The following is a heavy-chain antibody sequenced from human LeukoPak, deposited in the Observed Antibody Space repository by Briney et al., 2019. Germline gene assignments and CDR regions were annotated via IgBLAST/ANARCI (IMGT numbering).Heavy chain of an antibody. V-gene: IGHV3-21*01. J-gene: IGHJ4*02. D-gene: IGHD3-22*01. CDR3: ASGAMGYYGSSGYPRGFDY. CDR2: ISSSSSYI. Sequence: GGSLRLSCAASGFTFSSYSMNWVRQAPGKGLEWVSSISSSSSYIYYADSVKGRFTISRDNAKNSLYLQMNSLRAEDTAVYYCASGAMGYYGSSGYPRGFDYWGQGTLVTVSS. CDR1: GFTFSSYS.